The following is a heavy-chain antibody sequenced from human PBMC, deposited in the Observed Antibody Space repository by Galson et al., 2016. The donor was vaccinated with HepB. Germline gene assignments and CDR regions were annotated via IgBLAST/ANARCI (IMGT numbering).Heavy chain of an antibody. D-gene: IGHD4/OR15-4a*01. CDR3: VRLWCNGNFGPDY. CDR1: GFSFSTYA. CDR2: GSGGGT. Sequence: SLRLSCAASGFSFSTYAMSWVRQAPGKGLEWVSTGSGGGTLYADSVKGRFAISRDNSKNTLYLQMNSLRAEDTAVYYCVRLWCNGNFGPDYWGRGTLVTVSS. J-gene: IGHJ4*02. V-gene: IGHV3-23*01.